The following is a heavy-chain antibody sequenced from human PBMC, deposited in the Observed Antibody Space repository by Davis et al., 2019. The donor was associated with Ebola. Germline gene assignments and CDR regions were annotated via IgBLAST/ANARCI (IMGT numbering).Heavy chain of an antibody. V-gene: IGHV3-30*04. CDR3: ARATHLDY. Sequence: GESLKISCTASGFTFGDYAMHWVRQAPGKGLEWVAVISYDGSNKYYADSVKGRFTISRDNSKNTLYLQMNSLRAEDTAVYYCARATHLDYWGQGTLVTVSS. CDR1: GFTFGDYA. CDR2: ISYDGSNK. J-gene: IGHJ4*02.